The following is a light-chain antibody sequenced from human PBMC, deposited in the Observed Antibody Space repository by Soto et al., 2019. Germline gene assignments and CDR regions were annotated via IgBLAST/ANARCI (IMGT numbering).Light chain of an antibody. CDR2: EVS. V-gene: IGLV2-14*01. Sequence: ALTQPASVSGSPGQSITISFTGTSSDVGGYNYVSWYQQHPGKAPKLMIYEVSNRPSGVSNRFSGSKSGNTASLTISGLQAEDEADYYCSSYTSSSTLVVFGTGTKVTVL. J-gene: IGLJ1*01. CDR1: SSDVGGYNY. CDR3: SSYTSSSTLVV.